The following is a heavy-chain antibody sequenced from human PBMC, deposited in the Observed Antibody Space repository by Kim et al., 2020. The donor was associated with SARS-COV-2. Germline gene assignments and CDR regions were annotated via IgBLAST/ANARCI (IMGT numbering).Heavy chain of an antibody. D-gene: IGHD6-13*01. CDR2: IWYDGSNK. J-gene: IGHJ4*02. CDR3: ARDGDSSSWYLPYRKTPGCYFDY. CDR1: GFTFSSYG. V-gene: IGHV3-33*01. Sequence: GGSLRLSCAASGFTFSSYGMHWVRQAPGKGLEWVAVIWYDGSNKYYADSVKGRFTISRDNSKNTLYLQMNSLRAEDTAVYYCARDGDSSSWYLPYRKTPGCYFDYWGQGTLVTVSS.